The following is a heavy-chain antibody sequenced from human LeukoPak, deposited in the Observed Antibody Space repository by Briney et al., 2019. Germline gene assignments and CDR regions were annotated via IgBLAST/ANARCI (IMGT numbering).Heavy chain of an antibody. CDR2: ISSSSSYI. Sequence: PGGSLRLSCAASGCTFSSDTMNWVRQAPVRQAPGKGLEWVSSISSSSSYIYYADSVKRRVTISRDKAKNSLYLQMNRLRAEDTAVYYCARVAGYCSSTSNCYSDYWGQGTLVTVSS. V-gene: IGHV3-21*01. D-gene: IGHD2-2*01. CDR3: ARVAGYCSSTSNCYSDY. J-gene: IGHJ4*02. CDR1: GCTFSSDT.